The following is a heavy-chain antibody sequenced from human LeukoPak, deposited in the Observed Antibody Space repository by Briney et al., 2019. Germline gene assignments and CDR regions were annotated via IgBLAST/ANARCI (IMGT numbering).Heavy chain of an antibody. J-gene: IGHJ4*02. V-gene: IGHV3-13*01. CDR3: AGGRGQITNY. Sequence: GGSLRLSCAASGFTFDRYDLHWVRQVPGKGLEWVSAIGNAADTYYPGSVKGRFTISRENAKNSFYLQMNALRAGDTAVYFCAGGRGQITNYWGQGTLVTVSS. CDR1: GFTFDRYD. CDR2: IGNAADT.